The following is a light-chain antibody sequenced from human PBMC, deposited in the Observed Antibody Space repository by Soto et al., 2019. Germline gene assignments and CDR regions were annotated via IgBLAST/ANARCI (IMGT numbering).Light chain of an antibody. V-gene: IGLV2-23*01. J-gene: IGLJ2*01. CDR1: SSDVGSYKF. CDR3: CSYAGSSTLV. CDR2: EGS. Sequence: QSVLTQPASVSRSPGQSITISCTGTSSDVGSYKFVSWYQQHPVKAPKLMIYEGSKRPSGVSNRFSGSKSGNTASLTISGLQAEDEADYYCCSYAGSSTLVFGGGTKLTVL.